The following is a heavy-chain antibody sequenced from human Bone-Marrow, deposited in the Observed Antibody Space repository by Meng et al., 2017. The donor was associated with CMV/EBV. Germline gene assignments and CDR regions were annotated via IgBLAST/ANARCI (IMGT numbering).Heavy chain of an antibody. J-gene: IGHJ4*02. CDR3: ARGLTLRFLEWWGFDY. CDR2: ISYDGSNK. Sequence: GGSLRLSCAASGFTFSSYAMRWVRQAPGKGLEWVAVISYDGSNKYYADSVKGRFTISRDNSKNTLYLQMNSLRAEDTAVYYCARGLTLRFLEWWGFDYWGQGTLVTVSS. D-gene: IGHD3-3*01. V-gene: IGHV3-30*04. CDR1: GFTFSSYA.